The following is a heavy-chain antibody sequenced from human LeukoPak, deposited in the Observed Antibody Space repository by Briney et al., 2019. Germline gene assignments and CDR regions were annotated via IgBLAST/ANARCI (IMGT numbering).Heavy chain of an antibody. J-gene: IGHJ4*02. D-gene: IGHD3-10*01. CDR1: GFTFTEFY. CDR3: ARKTYYYDSGSYSKSYYFDY. CDR2: ISRSSTDT. V-gene: IGHV3-11*06. Sequence: PGGSLRLSCAASGFTFTEFYMSWIRQAPGKGLEWLSDISRSSTDTNHADSVKGRFTISRDNAKNSLFPQLNSLRAEDTAVYYCARKTYYYDSGSYSKSYYFDYWGQGTLVTVSS.